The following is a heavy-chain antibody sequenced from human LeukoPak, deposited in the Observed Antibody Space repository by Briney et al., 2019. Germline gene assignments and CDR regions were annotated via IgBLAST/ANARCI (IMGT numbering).Heavy chain of an antibody. CDR2: INHSGST. CDR3: ARGGALWWLPEQDGLGSEDDY. D-gene: IGHD5-12*01. CDR1: GGSFSGYY. J-gene: IGHJ4*02. V-gene: IGHV4-34*01. Sequence: SETLSLTCAVYGGSFSGYYWSWIRQPPGKGLEWIGEINHSGSTNYNPSLKSRVTISVDTSKNQFSLKLSSVTAADTAVYYCARGGALWWLPEQDGLGSEDDYWGQGTLVTVSS.